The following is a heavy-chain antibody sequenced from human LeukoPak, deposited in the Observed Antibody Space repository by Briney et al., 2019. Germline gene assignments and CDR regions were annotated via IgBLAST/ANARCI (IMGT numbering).Heavy chain of an antibody. D-gene: IGHD3-10*01. V-gene: IGHV4-38-2*02. Sequence: SETLSLTRTVSGYSISSGYYWGWIRQPPGKGLEWIGSIYHSGSTYYNPSLKSRVTISVDTSKNQFSLKLSSVTAADTAVYYCAREGSPYYYGSGSYYAHWFDPWGQGALVTVSS. CDR1: GYSISSGYY. CDR2: IYHSGST. CDR3: AREGSPYYYGSGSYYAHWFDP. J-gene: IGHJ5*02.